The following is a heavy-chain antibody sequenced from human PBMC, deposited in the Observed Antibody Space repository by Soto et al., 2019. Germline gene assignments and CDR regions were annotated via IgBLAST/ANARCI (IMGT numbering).Heavy chain of an antibody. CDR1: GFTFSNYV. V-gene: IGHV3-23*01. CDR3: AKDISVIVVVNPLDY. CDR2: ISGSGSST. D-gene: IGHD3-22*01. Sequence: EVQLLQSGGGLVQPGGSLRLSCAASGFTFSNYVMSWVRQAPGKGLEWVSGISGSGSSTYYADSVKGRFTISRDNSKNTLYLQMNSLRAEDTAVYYCAKDISVIVVVNPLDYWGQGTLVTVSS. J-gene: IGHJ4*02.